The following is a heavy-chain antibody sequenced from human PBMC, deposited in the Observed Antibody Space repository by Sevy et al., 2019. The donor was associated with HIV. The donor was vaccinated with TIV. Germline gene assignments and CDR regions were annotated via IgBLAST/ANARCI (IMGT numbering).Heavy chain of an antibody. CDR3: ARAEGATYYFDY. D-gene: IGHD1-26*01. J-gene: IGHJ4*02. CDR1: GGSISSYY. CDR2: IYYSVST. Sequence: SETLSLTCTVSGGSISSYYWSWIRQPPGKGLEWIGYIYYSVSTNYNPSLKSRVTISVDTSKNQFSLKLSSVTAADTAVYYCARAEGATYYFDYWGQGTLVTVSS. V-gene: IGHV4-59*01.